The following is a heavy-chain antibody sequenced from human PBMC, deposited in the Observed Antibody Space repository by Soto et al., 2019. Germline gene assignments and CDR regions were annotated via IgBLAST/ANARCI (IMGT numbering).Heavy chain of an antibody. J-gene: IGHJ6*02. CDR2: IHYSGSI. CDR1: GGSISYEYYH. CDR3: AREDDGGDRDYYGLDV. D-gene: IGHD2-21*02. V-gene: IGHV4-30-4*08. Sequence: PSETLSLTCTVSGGSISYEYYHWTWIRQSPGKDLEWIGYIHYSGSIIYNPSFKSRVTISVDTSKNQFSLQLSSVTAADTAVYFCAREDDGGDRDYYGLDVWGQGTTVTVSS.